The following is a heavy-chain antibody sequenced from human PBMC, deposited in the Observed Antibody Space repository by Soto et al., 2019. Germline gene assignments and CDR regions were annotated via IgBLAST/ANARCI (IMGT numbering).Heavy chain of an antibody. Sequence: GGSLRLSCVASGFTFSSYSMNWVRQAPGKGLEWVSSISSSRSYIYYADSVKGRFTISRDNAKNSLYLQMNSLRAEDTAVYYCASGYCGGDCYDDAFDIWGQGTMVTVSS. CDR2: ISSSRSYI. CDR3: ASGYCGGDCYDDAFDI. CDR1: GFTFSSYS. D-gene: IGHD2-21*02. J-gene: IGHJ3*02. V-gene: IGHV3-21*01.